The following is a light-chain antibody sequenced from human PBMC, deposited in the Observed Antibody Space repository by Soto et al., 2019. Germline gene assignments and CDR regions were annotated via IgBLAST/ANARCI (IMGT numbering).Light chain of an antibody. J-gene: IGKJ1*01. V-gene: IGKV3-15*01. CDR2: NAI. CDR1: QSVSSS. CDR3: QQRDSWPIT. Sequence: EIVITQSPPTLSVYTGERATLSCRASQSVSSSLAWYQQKPGRAPRLLIYNAITRATGIPARFSGSGSGTDFTLTINSLEPDDFAVYYCQQRDSWPITFGQGTKVDIK.